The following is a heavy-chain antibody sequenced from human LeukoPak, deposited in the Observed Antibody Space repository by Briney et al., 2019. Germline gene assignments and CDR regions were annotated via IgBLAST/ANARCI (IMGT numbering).Heavy chain of an antibody. Sequence: PGGSLRLSCAASGFTVSTNYMSWVRQAPGKGLEWVSTIYSGGDTYYADSVKGRFTISRDNSKNTLYLQVNSLRAEDTAVYYCTRDRDSAAHFGYWGQGTLVTVSS. D-gene: IGHD1-26*01. CDR2: IYSGGDT. J-gene: IGHJ4*02. V-gene: IGHV3-53*01. CDR3: TRDRDSAAHFGY. CDR1: GFTVSTNY.